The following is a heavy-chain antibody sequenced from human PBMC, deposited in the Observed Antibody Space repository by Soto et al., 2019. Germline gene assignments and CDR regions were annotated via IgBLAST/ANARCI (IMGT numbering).Heavy chain of an antibody. Sequence: PGGSLRLSCAASGFTFSGSAMHWVRQASGKGLEWVGRIRSKANSYATAYAALVKGRFTISRDDSKNTAYLQMNSLKTEDTAVYYCTRHAEGILWFGEFRPWGQGTLVTVSS. J-gene: IGHJ5*02. CDR2: IRSKANSYAT. CDR1: GFTFSGSA. V-gene: IGHV3-73*01. D-gene: IGHD3-10*01. CDR3: TRHAEGILWFGEFRP.